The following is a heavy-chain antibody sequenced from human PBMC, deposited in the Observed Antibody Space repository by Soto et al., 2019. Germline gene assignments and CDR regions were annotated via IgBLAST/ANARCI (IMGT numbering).Heavy chain of an antibody. Sequence: QVQLVQSGAEVKKPGASVNVSCKASGYTFISYAIHWVRQAPGQRPEWMGWINAATGKTKYSQQFHGRVTITRDTSASTAYMELSSLRSADTAVYYGARPGPYLLVAFDLWGQGTMVTVSS. J-gene: IGHJ3*01. CDR2: INAATGKT. D-gene: IGHD2-21*01. CDR1: GYTFISYA. V-gene: IGHV1-3*01. CDR3: ARPGPYLLVAFDL.